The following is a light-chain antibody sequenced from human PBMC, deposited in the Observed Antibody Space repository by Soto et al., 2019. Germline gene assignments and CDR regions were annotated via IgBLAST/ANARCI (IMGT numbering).Light chain of an antibody. CDR1: SSDVGAYNY. Sequence: QSVLTQPASVSGSPGQSITISCTGTSSDVGAYNYVSWYQQHPGKAPKLMIYEVSNRPSGVSNRFSGSKSGNTASLTISGLQAGDEADYYCSSFTSSSTPRVFGGGTKLTVL. CDR2: EVS. CDR3: SSFTSSSTPRV. V-gene: IGLV2-14*01. J-gene: IGLJ3*02.